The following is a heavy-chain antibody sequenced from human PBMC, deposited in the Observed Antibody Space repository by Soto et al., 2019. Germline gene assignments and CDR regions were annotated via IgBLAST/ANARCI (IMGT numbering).Heavy chain of an antibody. CDR3: SGGGRPGQIDWFDP. D-gene: IGHD2-21*01. CDR1: GGSLSSCNW. V-gene: IGHV4-4*02. Sequence: QVQLQESGPRLVKPSGTLSLTCAVYGGSLSSCNWWSWVRQPPGKGLEWIGEIYRYGSTSYNPSLKGRGTIAVDKSKNQVPLKMTSLTAAEPAVYFCSGGGRPGQIDWFDPWGQGILVTVSS. CDR2: IYRYGST. J-gene: IGHJ5*02.